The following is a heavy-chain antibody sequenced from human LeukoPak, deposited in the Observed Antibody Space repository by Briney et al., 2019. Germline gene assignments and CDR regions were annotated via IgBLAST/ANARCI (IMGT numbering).Heavy chain of an antibody. Sequence: GGSVRLSCAASGFTFSSYAMSWVRQAPGKGLEWVSGISGSGGSTYYADSVKGRFTISRDNSKKTLYLQMNSLGAEDTAVYYCAKDSKIVGPTFRSYHYMDVWGKGTTVTVSS. CDR3: AKDSKIVGPTFRSYHYMDV. CDR1: GFTFSSYA. J-gene: IGHJ6*03. V-gene: IGHV3-23*01. D-gene: IGHD1-26*01. CDR2: ISGSGGST.